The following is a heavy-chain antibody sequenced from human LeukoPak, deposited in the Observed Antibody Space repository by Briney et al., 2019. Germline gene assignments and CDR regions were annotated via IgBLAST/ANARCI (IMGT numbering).Heavy chain of an antibody. CDR1: GYTFTSDH. J-gene: IGHJ6*02. CDR3: ARRSYENSNYATHDYYYYGMDV. D-gene: IGHD4-11*01. V-gene: IGHV1-46*01. CDR2: INPSGDST. Sequence: GASVKVSCKASGYTFTSDHIHWVRQAPGQGLEWMGVINPSGDSTSYAQNFQGRVTVTRDTSTSTVYMELSSLRSEDTAIYYCARRSYENSNYATHDYYYYGMDVWGQGTRSPSP.